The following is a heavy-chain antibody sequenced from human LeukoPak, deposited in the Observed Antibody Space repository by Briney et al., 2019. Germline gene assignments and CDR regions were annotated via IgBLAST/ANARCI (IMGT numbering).Heavy chain of an antibody. Sequence: GGSLRLSCAASGFTFSNAWMTWVRQAPGEGLEWVGHIKSKSNGGTTDYAAPVKGRFTISRDDSENTLYLQMNSLRAEDTAVYYCAKMGYGSGVNRGMDVWGQGTTVTVSS. D-gene: IGHD3-10*01. V-gene: IGHV3-15*01. J-gene: IGHJ6*02. CDR2: IKSKSNGGTT. CDR3: AKMGYGSGVNRGMDV. CDR1: GFTFSNAW.